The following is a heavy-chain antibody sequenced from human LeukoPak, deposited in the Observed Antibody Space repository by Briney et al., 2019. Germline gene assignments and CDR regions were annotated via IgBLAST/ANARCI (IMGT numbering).Heavy chain of an antibody. Sequence: SQTLSLTCAISGDSVSSNSAAWNWIRQSPSRGLEWLGRTYYRSKWYNDYAVSVKSRITINPDTSKNQFSLQLNSVTPEDTAVYYCARSGTPRYSSWYRYYFDYWGQGTLVTVSS. CDR1: GDSVSSNSAA. V-gene: IGHV6-1*01. J-gene: IGHJ4*02. CDR3: ARSGTPRYSSWYRYYFDY. D-gene: IGHD6-13*01. CDR2: TYYRSKWYN.